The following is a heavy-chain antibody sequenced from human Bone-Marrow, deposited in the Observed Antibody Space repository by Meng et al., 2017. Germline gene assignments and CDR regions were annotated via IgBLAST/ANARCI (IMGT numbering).Heavy chain of an antibody. J-gene: IGHJ3*02. CDR3: AKDRSQYGSGSYDAFDI. CDR1: GFTFSNAW. D-gene: IGHD3-10*01. CDR2: ISGSGGST. V-gene: IGHV3-23*01. Sequence: GESLKISCAASGFTFSNAWMSWVRQAPGKGLEWVSAISGSGGSTYYADSVKGRFTISRDNSKNTLYLQMNSLRAEDTAVYYCAKDRSQYGSGSYDAFDIWGQGTMVTVSS.